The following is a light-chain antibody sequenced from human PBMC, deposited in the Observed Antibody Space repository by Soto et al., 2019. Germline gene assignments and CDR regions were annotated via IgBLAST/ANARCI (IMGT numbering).Light chain of an antibody. V-gene: IGKV1-39*01. J-gene: IGKJ1*01. CDR2: AAS. CDR3: QQSYSTPPWT. Sequence: DIQMTQSPSSLSASVGDRVTITCRASQSISSYLNWYQQKPGKAPKLLIYAASSLQSGVPSRFSGSGSGTDFTLTISSLQSEDFVTYYCQQSYSTPPWTFGQGTKVEIK. CDR1: QSISSY.